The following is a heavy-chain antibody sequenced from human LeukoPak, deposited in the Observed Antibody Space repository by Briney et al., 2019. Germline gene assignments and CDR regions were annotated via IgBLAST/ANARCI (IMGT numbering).Heavy chain of an antibody. CDR3: ATMTTVTMYSYYFDS. CDR2: ISYSGST. Sequence: SETLSLTCTVSGDSIDDSYWSWIRQSPGKGLEWIGYISYSGSTNYNPSLKSRVTISFGTSKNQFSLRLTSVTAADTAVYSCATMTTVTMYSYYFDSWGQGTLVTVSS. D-gene: IGHD4-11*01. V-gene: IGHV4-59*01. J-gene: IGHJ4*02. CDR1: GDSIDDSY.